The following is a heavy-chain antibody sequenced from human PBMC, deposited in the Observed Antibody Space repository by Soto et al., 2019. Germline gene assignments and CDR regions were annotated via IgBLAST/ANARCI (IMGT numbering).Heavy chain of an antibody. CDR1: GFTFSSYA. D-gene: IGHD3-10*01. V-gene: IGHV3-23*01. CDR2: ISGSGGST. J-gene: IGHJ6*02. Sequence: PGGSLRLSCAASGFTFSSYAMSWVRQAPGKGLEWVSAISGSGGSTYYADSVKGRFTISRDNSKNTLYLRMNSLRAEDTAVYYCEGVRGVLLRYYGMDVWGQGTTVTVSS. CDR3: EGVRGVLLRYYGMDV.